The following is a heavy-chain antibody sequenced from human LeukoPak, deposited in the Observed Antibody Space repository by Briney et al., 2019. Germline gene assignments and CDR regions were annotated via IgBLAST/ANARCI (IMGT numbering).Heavy chain of an antibody. CDR2: IYPGDSDT. V-gene: IGHV5-51*01. Sequence: GESLKISCKGSGYSFTSYWIGWVRQMPGKGLEWMGIIYPGDSDTRYSPSLQGQVTISADKSISTAYLQWSSLKASDTAMYYCARHRIAVAGTPLGMDVWGKGTTVTVSS. CDR3: ARHRIAVAGTPLGMDV. D-gene: IGHD6-19*01. CDR1: GYSFTSYW. J-gene: IGHJ6*04.